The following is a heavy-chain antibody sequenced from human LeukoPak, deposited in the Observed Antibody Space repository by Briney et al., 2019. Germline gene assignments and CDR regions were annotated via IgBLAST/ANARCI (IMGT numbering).Heavy chain of an antibody. Sequence: PSEILSLTCTVSGGSISSYYWSWIRQPPGKGLEWIGYIYYSGSTNYNPSLKSRVTISVDTSKNQFSLKLSSVTAADTAVYYCARSTYSSSSGGYYYYYMDVWGKGTTVTVSS. CDR2: IYYSGST. V-gene: IGHV4-59*01. D-gene: IGHD6-6*01. CDR3: ARSTYSSSSGGYYYYYMDV. CDR1: GGSISSYY. J-gene: IGHJ6*03.